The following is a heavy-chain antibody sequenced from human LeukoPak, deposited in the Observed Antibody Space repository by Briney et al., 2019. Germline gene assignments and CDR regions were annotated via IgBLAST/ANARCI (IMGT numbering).Heavy chain of an antibody. J-gene: IGHJ4*02. Sequence: GGSLRLSCAASGFTFSSYSMNWVRQAPGKGLEWVSSVSSSSTYMYYADSVKGRFTISRDNAKNSLYLQMNSLRAEGTAVYYCARGIFGSGSYYFDYWGQGTLVTVSS. CDR2: VSSSSTYM. V-gene: IGHV3-21*01. CDR1: GFTFSSYS. D-gene: IGHD6-19*01. CDR3: ARGIFGSGSYYFDY.